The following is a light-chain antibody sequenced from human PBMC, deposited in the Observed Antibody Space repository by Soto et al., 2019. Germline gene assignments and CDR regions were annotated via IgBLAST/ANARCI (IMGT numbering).Light chain of an antibody. J-gene: IGLJ2*01. CDR1: SSDVGGYNY. V-gene: IGLV1-47*01. CDR2: RNN. Sequence: QSALTQPASVSGSPGQSITISCTGSSSDVGGYNYVYWYQQLPGTAPKLVIYRNNQRPSGVPDRFSGSKSATSASLAITGLRPEDEADYYCAAWDDSLSGLVFGRGTK. CDR3: AAWDDSLSGLV.